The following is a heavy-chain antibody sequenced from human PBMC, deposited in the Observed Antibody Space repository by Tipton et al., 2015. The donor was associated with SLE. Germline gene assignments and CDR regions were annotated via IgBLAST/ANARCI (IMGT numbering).Heavy chain of an antibody. D-gene: IGHD7-27*01. J-gene: IGHJ3*02. V-gene: IGHV1-2*02. CDR3: ARVLTGVAGEI. CDR1: GYTFTGYY. CDR2: INPNSGGT. Sequence: QLVQSGAEVKKPGASVKVSCKSSGYTFTGYYMHWVRQAPGQGLEWMGWINPNSGGTNYAQKFQGRVTMTRDSSISTAYMELSRMRSDEAGVYYCARVLTGVAGEIWGQGTMVTVAS.